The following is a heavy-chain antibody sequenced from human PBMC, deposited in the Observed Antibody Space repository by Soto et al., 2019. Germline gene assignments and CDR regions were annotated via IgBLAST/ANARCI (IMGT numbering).Heavy chain of an antibody. Sequence: QPGGSLRLSCAASGFTFSSYSMNWVRQAPGKGLEWVSYISSSSSTIYYADSVKGRFTISRDNAKNSLYLQMNSLRDEDTAVYYCAREMSNYYDSSGVDYWGQGTLVTVSS. CDR2: ISSSSSTI. D-gene: IGHD3-22*01. CDR1: GFTFSSYS. V-gene: IGHV3-48*02. J-gene: IGHJ4*02. CDR3: AREMSNYYDSSGVDY.